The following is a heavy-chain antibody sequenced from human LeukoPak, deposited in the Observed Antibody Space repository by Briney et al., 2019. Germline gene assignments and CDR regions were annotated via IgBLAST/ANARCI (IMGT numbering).Heavy chain of an antibody. D-gene: IGHD3-10*01. V-gene: IGHV3-72*01. CDR3: ARDRGAYYFDY. CDR1: GFTFNDHY. CDR2: TRNKANSYTT. Sequence: PGGSLRLSCAASGFTFNDHYMDWVRQAQGKGLEWVGRTRNKANSYTTEYAASVKGRFTISRDDSKNSLYLQMNSLKAEDTAVYYCARDRGAYYFDYWGQGTLFTVSS. J-gene: IGHJ4*02.